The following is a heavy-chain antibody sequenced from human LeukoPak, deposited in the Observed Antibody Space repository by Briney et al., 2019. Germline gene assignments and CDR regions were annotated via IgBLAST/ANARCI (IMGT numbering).Heavy chain of an antibody. J-gene: IGHJ6*02. D-gene: IGHD3-10*01. CDR1: GGSFSGYY. Sequence: PSETLSLTCAVYGGSFSGYYWSWIRQPPGKGLEWIGEINHSGSTNYNPSLKSRVTISVDTSKNQFSLKLSSVTAADTAVYYCARGPGSYGLDVWGQGTTVTVSS. CDR3: ARGPGSYGLDV. V-gene: IGHV4-34*01. CDR2: INHSGST.